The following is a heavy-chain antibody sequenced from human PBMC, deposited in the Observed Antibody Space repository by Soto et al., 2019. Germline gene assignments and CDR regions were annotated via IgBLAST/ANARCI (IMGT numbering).Heavy chain of an antibody. Sequence: PSETLSLTCTVSGGSISSSSYYWGWIRQPPGKGLEWIGSIYYSGSTYYNPSLKSRVTISVDTSKNQFSLKLSSVTAADTAVYYCARQTAADPYYYYYMDVWGKGTTVTVSS. V-gene: IGHV4-39*01. J-gene: IGHJ6*03. CDR2: IYYSGST. CDR3: ARQTAADPYYYYYMDV. D-gene: IGHD2-15*01. CDR1: GGSISSSSYY.